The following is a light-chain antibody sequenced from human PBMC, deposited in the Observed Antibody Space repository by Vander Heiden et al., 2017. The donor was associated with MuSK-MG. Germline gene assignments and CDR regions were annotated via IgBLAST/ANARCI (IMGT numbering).Light chain of an antibody. CDR2: EDS. CDR1: ALPKKY. Sequence: SYELTQPPSVSVSPGQTARITCSGGALPKKYAYWYQQKSGQAPVLVIYEDSKRHSGIPERFSGSSSGTIATLTISGAQVEDEADYYCYSTDSSGNHRVFGGGTKLTVL. V-gene: IGLV3-10*01. J-gene: IGLJ3*02. CDR3: YSTDSSGNHRV.